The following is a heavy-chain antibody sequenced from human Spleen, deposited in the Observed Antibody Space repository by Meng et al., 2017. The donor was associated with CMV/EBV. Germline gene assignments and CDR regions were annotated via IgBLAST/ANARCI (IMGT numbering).Heavy chain of an antibody. CDR3: ARDRRGWFDP. Sequence: CTVSGGSISSGDYYWSWIRQPPGKGLEWIGFIYYSGGTYYNPSLKSRVTISVDTSKNQFSLKLTSVTAADTAVYHCARDRRGWFDPWGQGTLVTVSS. J-gene: IGHJ5*02. CDR2: IYYSGGT. V-gene: IGHV4-30-4*08. CDR1: GGSISSGDYY.